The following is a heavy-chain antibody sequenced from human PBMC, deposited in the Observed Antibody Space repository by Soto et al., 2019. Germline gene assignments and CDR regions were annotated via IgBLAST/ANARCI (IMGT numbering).Heavy chain of an antibody. J-gene: IGHJ5*02. V-gene: IGHV1-8*01. CDR3: ARGAYNDYPRWFDP. D-gene: IGHD4-4*01. CDR1: GYSFTRHD. CDR2: MNPNSGNA. Sequence: QVQLVQSGAEVRKPGASVRVSCKATGYSFTRHDINWLRQAAGQGLEWMGWMNPNSGNAVYAQKFQGRVTMTRNNSITPAYLEVTSLKSEDTAVYCCARGAYNDYPRWFDPWGQGTLVTVSS.